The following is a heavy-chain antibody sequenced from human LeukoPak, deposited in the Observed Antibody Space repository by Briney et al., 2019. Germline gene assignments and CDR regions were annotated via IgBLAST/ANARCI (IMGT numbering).Heavy chain of an antibody. CDR1: VYTFTDYY. CDR3: AREDIAAAYFDY. V-gene: IGHV1-2*02. D-gene: IGHD6-13*01. CDR2: INPNSAGT. J-gene: IGHJ4*02. Sequence: ASVTVSLTHSVYTFTDYYMHWVRQAAGQGVGGIGWINPNSAGTNYAQNFQRRVTMTRDTSISTAYMELSTLRSDDTAVYYCAREDIAAAYFDYWGQGTLVTVSS.